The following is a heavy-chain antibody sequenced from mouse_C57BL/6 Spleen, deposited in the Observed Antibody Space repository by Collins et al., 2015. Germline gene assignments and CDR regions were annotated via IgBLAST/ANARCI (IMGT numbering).Heavy chain of an antibody. CDR3: ARRGTWGFAY. Sequence: DVQLQESGPGLVKPSQSLSLTCSVTGYSITSGYYWNWIRQFPGNKLEWMGYISYDGSNNYNPSLKNRISITRDTSKNQFFLKLNSVTTEDTATYYCARRGTWGFAYWGQGDSGHCLC. CDR2: ISYDGSN. V-gene: IGHV3-6*02. J-gene: IGHJ3*01. CDR1: GYSITSGYY. D-gene: IGHD3-3*01.